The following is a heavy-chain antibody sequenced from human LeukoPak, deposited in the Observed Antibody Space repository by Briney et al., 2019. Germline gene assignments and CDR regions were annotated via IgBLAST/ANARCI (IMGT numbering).Heavy chain of an antibody. J-gene: IGHJ4*02. D-gene: IGHD3-10*01. CDR1: GGSISSYY. Sequence: SETLSLTCTVSGGSISSYYWSWIRQPPGKGLEWIGYIYYSGSTNYNPSLKSRVTISVDKSKNQFSLKLSSVTAADTAVYYCARYGSSSTGYFDYWGQGTLVTVSS. V-gene: IGHV4-59*08. CDR2: IYYSGST. CDR3: ARYGSSSTGYFDY.